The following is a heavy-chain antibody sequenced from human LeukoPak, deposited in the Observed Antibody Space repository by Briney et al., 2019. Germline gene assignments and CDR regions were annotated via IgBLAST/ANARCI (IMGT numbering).Heavy chain of an antibody. CDR2: ISSNSGNI. CDR3: ARDPSYGGNSLAFDI. J-gene: IGHJ3*02. V-gene: IGHV3-9*01. Sequence: GGSLRLSCAASGFSFDDYAMHWVRQAPGKGLEWVSGISSNSGNIGYADSVKGRFTISRDNAKNSLYLQMNSLRAEDTAVYYCARDPSYGGNSLAFDIWGQGTMVTVSS. D-gene: IGHD4-23*01. CDR1: GFSFDDYA.